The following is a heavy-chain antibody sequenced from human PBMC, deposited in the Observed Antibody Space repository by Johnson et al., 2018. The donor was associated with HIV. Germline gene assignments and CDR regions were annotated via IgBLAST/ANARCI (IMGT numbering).Heavy chain of an antibody. CDR3: ATSTASDAFDI. Sequence: QLPLVESGGGVVQPGRSLRLSCAASAFTFSSFGMHWVRQAPGKGLEWVAVMWYDGIDKYYADSVKGRFTISRDNSRNTVYLQMNSLRVEDTAVYYCATSTASDAFDIWGQGTMVTVSS. CDR2: MWYDGIDK. CDR1: AFTFSSFG. D-gene: IGHD2-21*02. V-gene: IGHV3-33*01. J-gene: IGHJ3*02.